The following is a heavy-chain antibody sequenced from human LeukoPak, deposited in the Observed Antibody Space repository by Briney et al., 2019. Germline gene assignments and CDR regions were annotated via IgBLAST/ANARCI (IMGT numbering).Heavy chain of an antibody. V-gene: IGHV3-11*04. CDR3: ARDLYSSAAGLDY. D-gene: IGHD6-13*01. CDR2: ISSSGSTI. J-gene: IGHJ4*02. Sequence: GGSLRLSCAASGFTFSDYYMSWIRQAPGKGLEWVSYISSSGSTIYYADSVKGRFTISRDNAKNSLYPQMNSLRAEDTAVYYCARDLYSSAAGLDYWGQGTLVTVSS. CDR1: GFTFSDYY.